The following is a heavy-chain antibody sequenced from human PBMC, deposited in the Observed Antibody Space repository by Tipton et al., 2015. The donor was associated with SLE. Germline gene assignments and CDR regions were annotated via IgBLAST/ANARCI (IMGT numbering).Heavy chain of an antibody. CDR3: ARGSVVADDF. CDR1: GDSINSGTHY. J-gene: IGHJ4*02. D-gene: IGHD2-15*01. Sequence: TLSLTCTVSGDSINSGTHYWSWIRQPAGKGLEWIGRIYTTGSTNYNPSLKSRVTISIEASKNQLSLKLTSVTAADTAVYYCARGSVVADDFWGQGTLVTVSS. CDR2: IYTTGST. V-gene: IGHV4-61*02.